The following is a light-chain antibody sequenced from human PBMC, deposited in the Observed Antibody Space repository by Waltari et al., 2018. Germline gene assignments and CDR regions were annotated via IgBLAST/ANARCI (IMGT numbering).Light chain of an antibody. V-gene: IGLV2-14*03. CDR3: SSYTSSSVV. Sequence: QSALTQPASVSGSPGQSITISCTGTSSDVGGYNYVPWYQQNPGTAPKLMIYDVSNRPSGVSNRVSCSKSGNTASLTISVLQAEDEADYYCSSYTSSSVVFGGGTKLIVL. J-gene: IGLJ2*01. CDR2: DVS. CDR1: SSDVGGYNY.